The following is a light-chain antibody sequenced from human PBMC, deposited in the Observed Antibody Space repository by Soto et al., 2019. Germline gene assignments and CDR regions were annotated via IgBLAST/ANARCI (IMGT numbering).Light chain of an antibody. J-gene: IGKJ5*01. Sequence: DIQLTQSPSLLSASVGDRVTITFPASHDISTYLAWYQQKPGKVPKLMIYEASTLQSGVPSRFSGSGSGTEFTLTISGLLPEDFATYHCQQLNTLPFTFGQGTRLEIK. V-gene: IGKV1-9*01. CDR3: QQLNTLPFT. CDR1: HDISTY. CDR2: EAS.